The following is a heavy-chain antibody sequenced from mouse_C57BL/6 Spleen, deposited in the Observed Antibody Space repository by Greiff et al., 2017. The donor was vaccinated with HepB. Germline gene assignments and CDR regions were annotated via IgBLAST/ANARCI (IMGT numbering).Heavy chain of an antibody. Sequence: VKLQQPGTELVKPGASVKLSCKASGYTFTSYWMHWVKQRPGQGLEWIGNINPSNGGTNYNEKFKSKATLTVDKSSSTAYMQLSSLTSEDSAVYYCARIYYGSSYWYFDVWGTGTTVTVSS. D-gene: IGHD1-1*01. CDR3: ARIYYGSSYWYFDV. CDR2: INPSNGGT. J-gene: IGHJ1*03. CDR1: GYTFTSYW. V-gene: IGHV1-53*01.